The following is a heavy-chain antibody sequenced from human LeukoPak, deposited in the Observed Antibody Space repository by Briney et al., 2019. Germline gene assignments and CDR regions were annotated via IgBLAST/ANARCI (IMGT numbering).Heavy chain of an antibody. V-gene: IGHV3-7*01. Sequence: GSLRLSCAASGYTFSSYWMSWVRQAPGKGLEWVANIKQDGSEKYYVDSVKGRFTISRDNAKNSLYLQMNSLRAEDTAVYYCARDEFHGSCPIFDYWGQGTLVTVSS. CDR2: IKQDGSEK. D-gene: IGHD2-15*01. CDR3: ARDEFHGSCPIFDY. CDR1: GYTFSSYW. J-gene: IGHJ4*02.